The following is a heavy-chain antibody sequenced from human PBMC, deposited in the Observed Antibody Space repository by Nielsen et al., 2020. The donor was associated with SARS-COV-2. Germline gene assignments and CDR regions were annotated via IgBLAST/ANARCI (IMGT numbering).Heavy chain of an antibody. D-gene: IGHD1-26*01. CDR2: IYPGDSDT. J-gene: IGHJ2*01. Sequence: GESLKISCKGSGYIFTNYWIDWVRQTPGKGLEWMGIIYPGDSDTRYSPSFQGQVTISADKSSSTAFLQWSSLKASDTAMYYCAKQRFSGTFDYYFDLWGRGTQVTVSS. CDR1: GYIFTNYW. CDR3: AKQRFSGTFDYYFDL. V-gene: IGHV5-51*01.